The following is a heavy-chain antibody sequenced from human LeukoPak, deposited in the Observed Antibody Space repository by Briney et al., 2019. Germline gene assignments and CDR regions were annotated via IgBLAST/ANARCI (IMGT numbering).Heavy chain of an antibody. CDR2: INAYNGNN. CDR1: GYTFTSYG. CDR3: ARPYYYDSSGHQRGVHDACDI. Sequence: RASVKVSCKASGYTFTSYGISWVRQPPGQGLEWMGWINAYNGNNNYPHKLQGRAIQTPDTSTSTDYMELRSLRSDDRAVYYCARPYYYDSSGHQRGVHDACDIWGQGIMVTVSS. J-gene: IGHJ3*02. D-gene: IGHD3-22*01. V-gene: IGHV1-18*01.